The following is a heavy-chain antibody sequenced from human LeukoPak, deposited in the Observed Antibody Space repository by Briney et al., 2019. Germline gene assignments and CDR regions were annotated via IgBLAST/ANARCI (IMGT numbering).Heavy chain of an antibody. Sequence: TGGSLRLSCAASGFTFSSYAMSWVRQAPGEGLEWVSAISGSGGSTYYADSVKGRFTISRDNSKNTLYLQMNSLRAEDTAVYYCAKDHWAYCGGDCYSHFDYWGQGTLVTVSS. CDR3: AKDHWAYCGGDCYSHFDY. J-gene: IGHJ4*02. V-gene: IGHV3-23*01. CDR2: ISGSGGST. D-gene: IGHD2-21*02. CDR1: GFTFSSYA.